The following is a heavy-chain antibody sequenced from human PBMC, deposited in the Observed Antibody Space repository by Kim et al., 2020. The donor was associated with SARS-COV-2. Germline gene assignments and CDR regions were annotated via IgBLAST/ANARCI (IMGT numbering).Heavy chain of an antibody. CDR3: ARELVSGYYSILDY. CDR1: GFTFSSYA. Sequence: GGSLRLSCAASGFTFSSYAMHWVRQAPGKGLEWVAVISYDGSNKYYADSVKGRFTISRDNSKNTLYLQMNSLRAEDTAVYYCARELVSGYYSILDYWHQG. J-gene: IGHJ4*02. V-gene: IGHV3-30*04. CDR2: ISYDGSNK. D-gene: IGHD3-9*01.